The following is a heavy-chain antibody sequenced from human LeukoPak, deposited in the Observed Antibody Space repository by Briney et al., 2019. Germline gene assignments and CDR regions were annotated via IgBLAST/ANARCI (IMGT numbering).Heavy chain of an antibody. J-gene: IGHJ4*02. V-gene: IGHV4-34*01. CDR3: ARGFVVVTAIKYYFDY. Sequence: PSETLSLTCAVYGGSFSGYYWSWIRQPPGKGLEWIGEINHSGSTNYNPSLKSRVTISVDTSKNQFSLKLSSVTAADTAVCYCARGFVVVTAIKYYFDYWGQGTLVTVSS. CDR1: GGSFSGYY. CDR2: INHSGST. D-gene: IGHD2-21*02.